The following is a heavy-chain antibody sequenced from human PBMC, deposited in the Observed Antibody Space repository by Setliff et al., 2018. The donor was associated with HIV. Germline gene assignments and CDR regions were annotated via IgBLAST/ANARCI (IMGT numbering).Heavy chain of an antibody. CDR1: GYSISSGYY. J-gene: IGHJ4*02. V-gene: IGHV4-38-2*01. CDR2: IYHSGST. CDR3: ARRAAATTNFDY. Sequence: PSETLSLTCAVSGYSISSGYYWGWIRQPPGKGLEWIGSIYHSGSTFYNPSLKSRVTLSLDTSKNQFSLKVTSVTAADTAVYYCARRAAATTNFDYWGQGTLVTVSS. D-gene: IGHD1-26*01.